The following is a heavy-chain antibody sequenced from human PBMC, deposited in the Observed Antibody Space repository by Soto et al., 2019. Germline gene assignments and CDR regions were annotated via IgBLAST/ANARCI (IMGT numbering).Heavy chain of an antibody. J-gene: IGHJ5*02. CDR3: ARDRKYYYDSSGPNWFDP. CDR2: INPSGGST. D-gene: IGHD3-22*01. V-gene: IGHV1-46*01. CDR1: GYTFTSYY. Sequence: ASVKVSCKASGYTFTSYYMHWVRQAPGQGLEWMGIINPSGGSTSYAQKFQGRVAMTRDTSTSTVYMELSSLRSEDTAVYYCARDRKYYYDSSGPNWFDPWGQGTLVTVSS.